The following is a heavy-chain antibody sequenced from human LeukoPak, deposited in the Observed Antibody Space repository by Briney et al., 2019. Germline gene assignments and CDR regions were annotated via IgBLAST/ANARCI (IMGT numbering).Heavy chain of an antibody. D-gene: IGHD2/OR15-2a*01. Sequence: GGSLRLSCAASGFTFDDYAMHWVRQASGKGLEWVSHITWDGGSTHYADSVEGRFTISRDNRENSLYLQMNSLRPEDTALYYCAKDRAARGRGNYFYMDVWGKGTTVTISS. CDR2: ITWDGGST. CDR1: GFTFDDYA. CDR3: AKDRAARGRGNYFYMDV. J-gene: IGHJ6*03. V-gene: IGHV3-43D*03.